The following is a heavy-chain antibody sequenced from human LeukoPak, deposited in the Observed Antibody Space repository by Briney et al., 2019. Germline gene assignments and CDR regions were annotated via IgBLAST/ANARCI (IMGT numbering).Heavy chain of an antibody. CDR3: ARHRMYYYDSSGRGVADAFDI. Sequence: PSETLSLTCTVSGGSISSSSYYWGWVRQPPGKGLEWLGSIYYSGSTYYNPSLKSRVTISVDTSKNQFSLKLSSVTAADTAVYYCARHRMYYYDSSGRGVADAFDIWGQGTMVTVSS. V-gene: IGHV4-39*01. CDR1: GGSISSSSYY. CDR2: IYYSGST. J-gene: IGHJ3*02. D-gene: IGHD3-22*01.